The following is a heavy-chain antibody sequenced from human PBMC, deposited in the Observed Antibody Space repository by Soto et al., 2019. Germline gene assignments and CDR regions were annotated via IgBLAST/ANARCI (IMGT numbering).Heavy chain of an antibody. CDR2: ISYDGSNK. V-gene: IGHV3-30-3*01. Sequence: QVQLVESGGGVVQPGRSLRISCAASGFTFSSYAMHWVRQAPGKGLEWVAVISYDGSNKYYADSVKGRFTISRDNSKNTLYLQMNSLRAEDTAVYYCAREVLRSYGMDVWGQGTTVTVSS. J-gene: IGHJ6*02. D-gene: IGHD3-9*01. CDR1: GFTFSSYA. CDR3: AREVLRSYGMDV.